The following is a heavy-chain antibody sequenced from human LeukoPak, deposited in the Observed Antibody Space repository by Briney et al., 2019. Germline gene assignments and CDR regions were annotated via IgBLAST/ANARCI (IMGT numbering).Heavy chain of an antibody. J-gene: IGHJ6*03. Sequence: NPSETLSLTCTVSGGSISSNYWSWIRQPPGKGLEWIGYIYYSGSTNYNPSLKSRVTISVDTSKNQFSLKLSSVTAADTAVYYCARVRQGDFDFWSGYYTGQLYYYYMDVWGKGTTVTVSS. CDR2: IYYSGST. CDR1: GGSISSNY. D-gene: IGHD3-3*01. CDR3: ARVRQGDFDFWSGYYTGQLYYYYMDV. V-gene: IGHV4-59*01.